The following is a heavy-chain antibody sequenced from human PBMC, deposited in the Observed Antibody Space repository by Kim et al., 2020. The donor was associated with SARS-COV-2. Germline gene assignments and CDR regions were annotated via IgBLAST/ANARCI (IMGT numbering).Heavy chain of an antibody. V-gene: IGHV3-11*05. CDR1: GFTFSDYY. CDR3: ARVGYDYVWGRYRDYYY. CDR2: ISSSSSST. J-gene: IGHJ6*01. D-gene: IGHD3-16*02. Sequence: GGSLRLSCAASGFTFSDYYMSWIRQAPGKVLEWVSYISSSSSSTNYADSVKGRFTISRDNAKNSLYLQMNRLRAEDTAVYYGARVGYDYVWGRYRDYYY.